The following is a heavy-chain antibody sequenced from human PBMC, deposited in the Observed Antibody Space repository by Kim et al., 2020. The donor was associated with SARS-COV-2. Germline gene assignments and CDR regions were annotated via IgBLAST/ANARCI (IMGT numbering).Heavy chain of an antibody. CDR3: ARGFHGSSGSD. J-gene: IGHJ4*02. CDR1: GFIVSDNS. D-gene: IGHD1-1*01. CDR2: LYSAGAT. Sequence: GGSLRLSCAASGFIVSDNSMTWVRQAPGKGLEWVSTLYSAGATYYSKSVRGRFTISRDTSKNTMYLQMNSLRAEDSAVYYCARGFHGSSGSDWGRGTLLTVSS. V-gene: IGHV3-53*01.